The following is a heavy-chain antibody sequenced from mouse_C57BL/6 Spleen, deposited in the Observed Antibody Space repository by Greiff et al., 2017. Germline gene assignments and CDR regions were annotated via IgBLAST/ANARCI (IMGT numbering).Heavy chain of an antibody. D-gene: IGHD4-1*01. CDR1: GYTFTDYY. Sequence: SGPVLVKPGASVKMSCKASGYTFTDYYMNWVKQSHGKSLEWIGVINPYNSGTSYNQKFKGKATLTVDKSSSTAYMELTSLTSEDSAVYYCARWDEGFAYWGQGTLVTVSA. V-gene: IGHV1-19*01. CDR3: ARWDEGFAY. CDR2: INPYNSGT. J-gene: IGHJ3*01.